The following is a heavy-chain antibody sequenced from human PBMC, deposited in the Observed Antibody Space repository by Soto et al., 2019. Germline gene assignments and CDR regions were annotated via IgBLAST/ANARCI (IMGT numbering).Heavy chain of an antibody. D-gene: IGHD3-3*01. CDR2: IRGSGRPT. J-gene: IGHJ4*02. Sequence: DVQLLESGGDLVQPGGSLRLYCAASGFIFSNYAMSWVRQAPGKGLEGVSRIRGSGRPTNYADSVKGRFTVSTDNSKNILLLQMNSLRAEFTAVYYSVKDFRVAYEWTHDWRQRTLVTVSS. V-gene: IGHV3-23*01. CDR3: VKDFRVAYEWTHD. CDR1: GFIFSNYA.